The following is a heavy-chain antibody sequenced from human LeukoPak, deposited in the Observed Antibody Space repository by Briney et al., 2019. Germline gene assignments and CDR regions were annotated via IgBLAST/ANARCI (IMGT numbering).Heavy chain of an antibody. D-gene: IGHD3-16*01. CDR2: VSSSGDRA. V-gene: IGHV3-23*01. Sequence: GGSQRLSCATSGFTFSNYAMGWVRQARGGGVEWASSVSSSGDRAVYTDSVRGRFTISRDNSKNTILLQMNSLRAEDTAVYHCAKDQRSGEYDYGWGPFDMGGEGTMVTVSS. CDR3: AKDQRSGEYDYGWGPFDM. CDR1: GFTFSNYA. J-gene: IGHJ3*02.